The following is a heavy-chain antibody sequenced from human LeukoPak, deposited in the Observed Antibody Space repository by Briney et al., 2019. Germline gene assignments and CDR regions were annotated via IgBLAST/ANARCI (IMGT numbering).Heavy chain of an antibody. V-gene: IGHV3-7*01. CDR2: IKQDGSEK. D-gene: IGHD1-26*01. J-gene: IGHJ4*02. CDR1: GFTFNSYW. Sequence: GGSLRLSCAASGFTFNSYWMSWVRQAPGKGLEWVANIKQDGSEKYYVDSVKGRFTISRDNAKDSLYLLMDSLRAEDTAVYFCARRGSYSIFDYWGQGTLVTVSS. CDR3: ARRGSYSIFDY.